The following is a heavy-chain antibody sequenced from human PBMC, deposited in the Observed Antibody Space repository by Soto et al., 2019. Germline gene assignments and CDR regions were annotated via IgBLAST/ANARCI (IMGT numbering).Heavy chain of an antibody. CDR3: AKDTGADY. CDR2: ISYDGSDQ. Sequence: QVQLVESGGGVVQPGRSLRLSCVASGFTFSNYGMYWVRQAPGKGLEWVARISYDGSDQFYGDSVKGRFTISRDNSKNILYVQMNSLRSEDTAVYYCAKDTGADYWGQGTVVTVSA. V-gene: IGHV3-30*18. CDR1: GFTFSNYG. D-gene: IGHD3-10*01. J-gene: IGHJ4*02.